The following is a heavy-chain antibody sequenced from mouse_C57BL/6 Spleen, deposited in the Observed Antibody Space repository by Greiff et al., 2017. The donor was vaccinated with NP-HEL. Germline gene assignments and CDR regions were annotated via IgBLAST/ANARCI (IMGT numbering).Heavy chain of an antibody. CDR3: ARAPIYYGNLYAMDY. CDR1: GYAFTNYL. D-gene: IGHD2-1*01. J-gene: IGHJ4*01. Sequence: QVQLQQSGAELVRPGTSVKVSCKASGYAFTNYLIEWVKQRPGQGLEWIGVINPGSGGTNYNEKFKGKATLTADKSSSTAYMQLSSLTSEDSAVYFCARAPIYYGNLYAMDYWGQGTSVTVSS. V-gene: IGHV1-54*01. CDR2: INPGSGGT.